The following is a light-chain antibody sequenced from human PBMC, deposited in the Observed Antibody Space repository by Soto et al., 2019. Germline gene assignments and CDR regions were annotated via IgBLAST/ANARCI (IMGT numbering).Light chain of an antibody. CDR2: GAS. J-gene: IGKJ1*01. CDR1: QSVSSN. V-gene: IGKV3-15*01. CDR3: QQYNNWPRT. Sequence: EIGMTQSPATLSVSTGERATLSCRASQSVSSNLAWYQQKPGQAPRLLIYGASTRATGIPARFSGSGSGTEFTLTISSLQSEDFAVYYCQQYNNWPRTLGQGTKVDIK.